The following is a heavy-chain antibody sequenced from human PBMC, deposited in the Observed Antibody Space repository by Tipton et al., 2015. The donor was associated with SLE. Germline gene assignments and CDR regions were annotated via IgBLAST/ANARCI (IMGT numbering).Heavy chain of an antibody. CDR2: FHHSGST. D-gene: IGHD3-10*01. Sequence: PGLVKPSETLSLTCSVSGGSISSYPWSWIRQPPGKGLQWMGYFHHSGSTNYNPSLQSRVTISRDPSKNQFSLNLSSATAADTAVYYCARDQGSYYGSGSYDSDYYYYGMDVWGQGTTVTVSS. V-gene: IGHV4-59*01. CDR3: ARDQGSYYGSGSYDSDYYYYGMDV. J-gene: IGHJ6*02. CDR1: GGSISSYP.